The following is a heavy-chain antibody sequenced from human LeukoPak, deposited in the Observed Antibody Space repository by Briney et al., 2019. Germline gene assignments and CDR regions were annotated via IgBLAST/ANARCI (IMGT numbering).Heavy chain of an antibody. Sequence: GGSVRLSCAVSGFPVSSNFMSWVRQAPGXGLQSVSIMFSGGTTDYADSVRGRFSISRDSSQNTVSLQMNSLRVEDTAVYYCARGAGSGWPLDKWGQGTLVTVSS. D-gene: IGHD6-19*01. CDR1: GFPVSSNF. CDR2: MFSGGTT. J-gene: IGHJ4*02. CDR3: ARGAGSGWPLDK. V-gene: IGHV3-53*01.